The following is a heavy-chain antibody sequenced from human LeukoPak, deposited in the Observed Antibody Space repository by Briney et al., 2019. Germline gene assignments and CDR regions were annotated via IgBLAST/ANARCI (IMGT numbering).Heavy chain of an antibody. D-gene: IGHD3-10*01. CDR2: INHSGST. CDR3: ARGSTMVRGVIIPLDY. J-gene: IGHJ4*02. Sequence: SETLSLACAVYGGSFSGYYWSWIRQPPGKGLEWIGEINHSGSTNYNPSLKSRVTISVDTSKNQFSLKLSSVTAADTAVYYCARGSTMVRGVIIPLDYWGQGTLVTVSS. V-gene: IGHV4-34*01. CDR1: GGSFSGYY.